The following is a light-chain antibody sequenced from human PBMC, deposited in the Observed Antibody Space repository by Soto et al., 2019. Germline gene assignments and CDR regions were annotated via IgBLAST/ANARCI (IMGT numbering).Light chain of an antibody. CDR2: GAS. CDR3: QHNDSLPLP. Sequence: DIQMTQSPSSLSASVGDRITITCQASQDISNYLNWYQQKPGKAPKLLIYGASNLETGVPSRFSGSGSGTIFTSPISSLQLEDTPTNSCQHNDSLPLPFGGGPRWRSN. V-gene: IGKV1-33*01. CDR1: QDISNY. J-gene: IGKJ4*01.